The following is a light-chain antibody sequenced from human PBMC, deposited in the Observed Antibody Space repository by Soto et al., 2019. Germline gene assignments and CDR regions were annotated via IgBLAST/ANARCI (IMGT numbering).Light chain of an antibody. V-gene: IGKV3-15*01. CDR3: QQYNNWPRT. J-gene: IGKJ1*01. Sequence: EIVVTQSPATLSVSPGERATLSCRASQSVSSNLAWYQQKPGQAPRLLIYGASNRATGIPARFSGSGSGTEFTLTISSLQSEDFAVYYCQQYNNWPRTFGQGTKVESK. CDR2: GAS. CDR1: QSVSSN.